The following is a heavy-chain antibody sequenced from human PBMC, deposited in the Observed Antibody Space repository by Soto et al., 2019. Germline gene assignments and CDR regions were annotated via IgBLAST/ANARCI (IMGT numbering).Heavy chain of an antibody. CDR1: GDSIGSYY. CDR2: IFHSGST. V-gene: IGHV4-59*01. J-gene: IGHJ5*02. Sequence: QVQLQESGPGLVKPSETLSLTCSVSGDSIGSYYWSWIRQPPGKGLEWIGYIFHSGSTNQNHSFQNRLTMSVDTAKNQFSLSLSSVTAADTAVYYCARVVDYDILTGYYRGSGWFDPWGQGTLVIVSS. D-gene: IGHD3-9*01. CDR3: ARVVDYDILTGYYRGSGWFDP.